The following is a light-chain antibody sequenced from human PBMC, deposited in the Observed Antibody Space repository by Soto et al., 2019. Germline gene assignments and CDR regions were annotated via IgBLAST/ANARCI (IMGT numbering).Light chain of an antibody. CDR3: QQYNSWPLT. Sequence: EIVLTQSPGTLSLSPGERATLSCGASQSVTSNYLAWYQQKPGQAPRLLIFGASTRATGIPARFSGSGSGTEFTLTISSLQSEDFAVYYCQQYNSWPLTFGGGTKVDIK. V-gene: IGKV3D-15*01. J-gene: IGKJ4*01. CDR2: GAS. CDR1: QSVTSN.